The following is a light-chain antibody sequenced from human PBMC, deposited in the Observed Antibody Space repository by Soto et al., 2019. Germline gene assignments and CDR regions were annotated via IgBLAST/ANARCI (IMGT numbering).Light chain of an antibody. J-gene: IGKJ1*01. CDR1: QSISTY. V-gene: IGKV1-39*01. CDR3: QHHYDAPWA. CDR2: AAS. Sequence: DIQMTQSPSSLSASMGDRVTITCRASQSISTYLNWYQQKLGEAPKLLIYAASSLQSGVPLRFNGSGSGTDFTLTISSLQAEDVAVYYCQHHYDAPWAFGQGTKVEIK.